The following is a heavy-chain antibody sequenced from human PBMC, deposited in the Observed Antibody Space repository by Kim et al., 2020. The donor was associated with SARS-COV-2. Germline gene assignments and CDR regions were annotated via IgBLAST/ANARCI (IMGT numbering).Heavy chain of an antibody. CDR2: IYYSGST. J-gene: IGHJ5*02. CDR3: AREGASITGTGGWFDP. V-gene: IGHV4-59*01. Sequence: SETLSLTCTVSGGSISSYYWSWIRQPPGKGLEWIGYIYYSGSTNYNPSLKSRVTISVDTSKNQFSLKLSSVTAADTAVYYCAREGASITGTGGWFDPWGQGTLVTVSS. CDR1: GGSISSYY. D-gene: IGHD1-7*01.